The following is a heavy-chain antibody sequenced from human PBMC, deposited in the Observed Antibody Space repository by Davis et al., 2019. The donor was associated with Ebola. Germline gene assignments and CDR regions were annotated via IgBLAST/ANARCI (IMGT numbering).Heavy chain of an antibody. Sequence: GESLKISCAASGFTFDDYAMHWVRQATGKGLEWVSAIGTAGDTYYPGSVKGRFTISRENAKNSLYLQMNSLRAGDTAVYYCARDYYFDYWGQGTLVTVSS. CDR2: IGTAGDT. CDR1: GFTFDDYA. J-gene: IGHJ4*02. V-gene: IGHV3-13*01. CDR3: ARDYYFDY.